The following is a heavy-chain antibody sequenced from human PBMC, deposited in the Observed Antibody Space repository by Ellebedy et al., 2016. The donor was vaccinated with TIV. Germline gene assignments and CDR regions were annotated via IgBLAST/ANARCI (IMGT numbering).Heavy chain of an antibody. Sequence: GESLKISCKGSGYSFTSYWIGWVRQMPGKGLEWMGIIYPGDSDTRYSPSFQGQVTISADKSISTAYLQWSSLKASDTAMYYCATELQNYDILTGYLTWGQGTLVTVSS. V-gene: IGHV5-51*01. CDR3: ATELQNYDILTGYLT. CDR1: GYSFTSYW. J-gene: IGHJ5*02. CDR2: IYPGDSDT. D-gene: IGHD3-9*01.